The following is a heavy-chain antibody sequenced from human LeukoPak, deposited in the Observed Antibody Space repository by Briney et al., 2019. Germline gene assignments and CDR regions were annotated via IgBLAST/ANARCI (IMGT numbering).Heavy chain of an antibody. Sequence: ASVKVSCKASGYSFNSQGMNWVRQAPGQGLKWMGWINTDSGNPTYAQGFTGRFVFSLDSSVSTAYLQISNLMPEDTAKYYCAREILRFDIWGQGTMVTVSS. J-gene: IGHJ3*02. CDR3: AREILRFDI. CDR1: GYSFNSQG. V-gene: IGHV7-4-1*02. CDR2: INTDSGNP.